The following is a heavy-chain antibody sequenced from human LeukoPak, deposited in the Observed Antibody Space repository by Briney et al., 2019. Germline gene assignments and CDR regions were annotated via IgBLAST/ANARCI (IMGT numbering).Heavy chain of an antibody. Sequence: TGGSLRLSCAAPGFTFSSYAMHWVRQAPGKGLEYVSAISSNGGSTSYANSVKGRFTISRDNSKNTLYLQMGSLRAEDTAVYYCAGGVDFDYWGQGTLVTVSS. CDR2: ISSNGGST. V-gene: IGHV3-64*01. CDR3: AGGVDFDY. CDR1: GFTFSSYA. J-gene: IGHJ4*02.